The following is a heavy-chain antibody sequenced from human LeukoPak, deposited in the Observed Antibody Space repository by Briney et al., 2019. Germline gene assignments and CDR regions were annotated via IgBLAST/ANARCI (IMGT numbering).Heavy chain of an antibody. V-gene: IGHV3-23*01. CDR1: GFTFSNYA. CDR3: ARDPPRAAWVFDY. Sequence: GGSLRLTCAASGFTFSNYAMSWVRQAPGKALEWVSAITSGGGTTYYAGSVRGRFTISRDNSKNTLYLQMNSLRAEDTAVYYCARDPPRAAWVFDYWGQGTLVSVSS. CDR2: ITSGGGTT. J-gene: IGHJ4*02. D-gene: IGHD6-25*01.